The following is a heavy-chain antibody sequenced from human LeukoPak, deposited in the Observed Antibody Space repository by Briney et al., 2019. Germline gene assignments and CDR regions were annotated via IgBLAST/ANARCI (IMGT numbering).Heavy chain of an antibody. Sequence: ASVKVSCKASGYTFTDYGVSWVRQAPGQGLEWMGWISAYDGKTKFDPKVQDRVTLTIDTSATTAFMDLRSLRFDDKAVYYCVRSSGRYSNLWGQGTLVIVSS. J-gene: IGHJ5*02. CDR3: VRSSGRYSNL. CDR1: GYTFTDYG. D-gene: IGHD1-26*01. V-gene: IGHV1-18*01. CDR2: ISAYDGKT.